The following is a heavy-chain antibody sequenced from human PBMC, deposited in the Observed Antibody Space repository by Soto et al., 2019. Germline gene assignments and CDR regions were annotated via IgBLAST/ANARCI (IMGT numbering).Heavy chain of an antibody. J-gene: IGHJ6*03. Sequence: GGSLRLSCAASGFTVSSNYMSWVRQAPGKGLEWVSVIYSGGSTYYADSVKGRFTISRDNSKNTLYLQMNSLRAEDTAVYYCAGGAARPDSHYYYYMDVWGKGTTVTVSS. V-gene: IGHV3-66*01. CDR2: IYSGGST. CDR3: AGGAARPDSHYYYYMDV. D-gene: IGHD6-6*01. CDR1: GFTVSSNY.